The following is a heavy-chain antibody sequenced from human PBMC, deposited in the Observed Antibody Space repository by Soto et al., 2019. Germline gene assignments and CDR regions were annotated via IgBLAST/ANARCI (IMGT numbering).Heavy chain of an antibody. CDR2: IRNKANSYAT. J-gene: IGHJ4*02. D-gene: IGHD2-15*01. CDR1: GFTFSGSA. Sequence: EVQLVESGGGLVQPGGSLKLSCAASGFTFSGSALHWVRQASGKGLEWVGRIRNKANSYATAYAASVKGRFTISRDDSKNTAILQMNSLKTDDTALYYCTTHASEDRIRKWGRGTLVTVSS. CDR3: TTHASEDRIRK. V-gene: IGHV3-73*02.